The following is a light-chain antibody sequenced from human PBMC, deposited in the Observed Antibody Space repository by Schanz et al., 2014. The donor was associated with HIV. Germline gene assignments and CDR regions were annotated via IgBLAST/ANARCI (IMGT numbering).Light chain of an antibody. V-gene: IGLV2-14*03. CDR3: SSYTTSSTLV. CDR1: GSDTDAYKY. CDR2: DAI. J-gene: IGLJ2*01. Sequence: QSVLTQPASVSGSPGQSITISCAETGSDTDAYKYVSWYQQHPGKAPRLLIYDAINRPPGVSDRFSGSKSGNTASLTISGLQADDEADYYCSSYTTSSTLVFGGGTKLTVL.